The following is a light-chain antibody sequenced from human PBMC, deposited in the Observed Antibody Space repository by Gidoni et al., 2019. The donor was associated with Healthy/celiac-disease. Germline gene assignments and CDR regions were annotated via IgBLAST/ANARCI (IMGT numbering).Light chain of an antibody. Sequence: IVITHSPDSLALSLGERATINCKSSQSVLYSSNNKNDLAWYKQKPGKPPKLLIYWASTRESGVPDRFSGSGSGTDFTLTISSLKAEDVAVYYCQQYYSTPLFTFGPGTKVDIK. V-gene: IGKV4-1*01. CDR3: QQYYSTPLFT. CDR2: WAS. CDR1: QSVLYSSNNKND. J-gene: IGKJ3*01.